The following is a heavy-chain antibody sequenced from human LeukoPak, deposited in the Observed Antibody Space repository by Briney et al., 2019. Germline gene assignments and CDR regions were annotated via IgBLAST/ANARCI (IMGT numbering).Heavy chain of an antibody. V-gene: IGHV1-69*06. J-gene: IGHJ4*02. CDR3: AKDLSSGTGRGFDS. Sequence: SVKVSCKASGGTFSSYAISWVRQAPGQGLEWMGGIIPIFGTANYAQKFQGRVTITADKSTSTAYMELSSLRSEDTALYYCAKDLSSGTGRGFDSWGQGTLVSVSS. CDR1: GGTFSSYA. CDR2: IIPIFGTA. D-gene: IGHD3/OR15-3a*01.